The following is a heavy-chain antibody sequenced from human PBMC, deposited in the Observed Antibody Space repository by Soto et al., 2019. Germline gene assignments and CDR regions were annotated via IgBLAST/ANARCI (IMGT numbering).Heavy chain of an antibody. CDR2: IIPIFGTA. CDR1: GGTFSSYA. V-gene: IGHV1-69*06. D-gene: IGHD3-22*01. J-gene: IGHJ6*02. Sequence: RASVKVSCKASGGTFSSYAISCVRQAPGQGLEWMGGIIPIFGTANYAQKFQGRVTITADKSTSTAYMELSSLRSEDTAVYYCARVGVTYYYDSSGYRTPFHYGMDVWGQGTTVTVSS. CDR3: ARVGVTYYYDSSGYRTPFHYGMDV.